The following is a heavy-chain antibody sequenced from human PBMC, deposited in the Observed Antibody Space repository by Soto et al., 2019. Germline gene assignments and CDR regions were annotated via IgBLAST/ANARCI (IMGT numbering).Heavy chain of an antibody. D-gene: IGHD3-3*01. CDR3: ARIEIYYDFWSGPTRYYYYGMDV. Sequence: GETLKISCKGSGYSFTSYWISWVRQMPGKGLEWMGRIDPSDSYTNYSPSFQGHVTISADKSISTAYLQWSSPKASDTAMYYCARIEIYYDFWSGPTRYYYYGMDVWGQGTTVTVSS. V-gene: IGHV5-10-1*01. CDR1: GYSFTSYW. J-gene: IGHJ6*02. CDR2: IDPSDSYT.